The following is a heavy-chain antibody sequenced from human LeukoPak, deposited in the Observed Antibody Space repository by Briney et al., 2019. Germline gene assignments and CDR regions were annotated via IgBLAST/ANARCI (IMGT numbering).Heavy chain of an antibody. D-gene: IGHD4-17*01. Sequence: ASVKVSCKASGYTFTGYYMHWVRQAPGQGLEWMGRINPNSGGTNYAQKLQGRVTMTTDTSTSTAYMELRSPRSDDTAVYYCAREPYGDYVFLDYWGQGTLVTVSS. V-gene: IGHV1-2*06. CDR3: AREPYGDYVFLDY. J-gene: IGHJ4*02. CDR2: INPNSGGT. CDR1: GYTFTGYY.